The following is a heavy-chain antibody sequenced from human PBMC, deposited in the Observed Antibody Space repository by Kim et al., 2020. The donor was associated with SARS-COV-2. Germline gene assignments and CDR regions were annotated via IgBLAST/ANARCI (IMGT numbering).Heavy chain of an antibody. CDR1: GFTFSSYA. Sequence: GGSLRLSCAASGFTFSSYAMHWVRQAPGKGLEWVAVISYDGSNKYYADSVKGRFTISRDNSKNTLYLQMNSLRAEDTAVYYCASGSHYGSGSYYSIFDYWGQGTLVTVSS. J-gene: IGHJ4*02. CDR2: ISYDGSNK. D-gene: IGHD3-10*01. V-gene: IGHV3-30*04. CDR3: ASGSHYGSGSYYSIFDY.